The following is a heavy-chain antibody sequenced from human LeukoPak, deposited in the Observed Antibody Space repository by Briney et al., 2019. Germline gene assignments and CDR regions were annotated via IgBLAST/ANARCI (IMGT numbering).Heavy chain of an antibody. J-gene: IGHJ5*02. CDR1: GYTYTGYY. Sequence: ASVKVSCKASGYTYTGYYMHWVRQAPGQGLEWMGWINPNSGGTNYAQKFQGRVTMTRDTSISTAYMELSRLRSDDTAVYYCARENEDIVVVPAASFDPWGQGTLVTVSS. V-gene: IGHV1-2*02. CDR2: INPNSGGT. D-gene: IGHD2-2*01. CDR3: ARENEDIVVVPAASFDP.